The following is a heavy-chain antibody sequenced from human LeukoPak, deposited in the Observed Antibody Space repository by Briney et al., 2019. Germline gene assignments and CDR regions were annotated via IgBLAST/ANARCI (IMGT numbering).Heavy chain of an antibody. J-gene: IGHJ4*02. D-gene: IGHD2-15*01. CDR3: AREGGYCSGGSCCCFDY. Sequence: SETLSLTCTLSGGSISSGDYYWSWIRQPPGKGLEWIGYIYYSGSTYYNPSLKSRVTISVDTSKNQFSLKLSSVTAADTAVYYCAREGGYCSGGSCCCFDYWGQGTLVTVSS. CDR1: GGSISSGDYY. V-gene: IGHV4-30-4*01. CDR2: IYYSGST.